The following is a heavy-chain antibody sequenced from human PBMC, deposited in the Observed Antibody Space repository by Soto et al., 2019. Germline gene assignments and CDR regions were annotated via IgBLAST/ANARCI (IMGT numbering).Heavy chain of an antibody. CDR2: ISSSSSYI. D-gene: IGHD2-15*01. J-gene: IGHJ3*02. V-gene: IGHV3-21*01. Sequence: GGSLRLSCAASGFTFSSYSMNWVRQAPGKGLEWVSSISSSSSYIYYADSVKGRFTISRDNAKNSLYLQMNSLRAEDTAVYYCARAKDIVVVVAATLIDAFDIWGQGTMVTVSS. CDR3: ARAKDIVVVVAATLIDAFDI. CDR1: GFTFSSYS.